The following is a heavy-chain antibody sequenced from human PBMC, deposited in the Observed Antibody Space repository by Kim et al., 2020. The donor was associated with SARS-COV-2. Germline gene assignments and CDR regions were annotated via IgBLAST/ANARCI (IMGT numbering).Heavy chain of an antibody. J-gene: IGHJ4*02. D-gene: IGHD5-18*01. CDR1: GFTFSSYW. CDR3: ARDAGTGIQLWLRPGNFFDY. Sequence: GGSLRLSCAASGFTFSSYWMHWVRQAPGKGLVWVSRINSDGSSTSYADSVKGRFTISRDNAKNTLYLQMNSLRAEDTAVYYCARDAGTGIQLWLRPGNFFDYWGQGTLVTVSS. CDR2: INSDGSST. V-gene: IGHV3-74*01.